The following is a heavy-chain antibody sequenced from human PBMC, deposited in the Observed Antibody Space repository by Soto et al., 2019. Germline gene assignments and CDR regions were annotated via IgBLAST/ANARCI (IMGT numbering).Heavy chain of an antibody. Sequence: GGSLRLSCAASGFTVSSNYMSWVRQAPGKGLEWVSVIYSGGSTYYADSVKGRFTISRDNSKNTLYLQMNSLRAEDTAVYYCARLMAAPSYAFDIWGQGTMVTVSS. D-gene: IGHD6-6*01. CDR2: IYSGGST. V-gene: IGHV3-53*01. CDR1: GFTVSSNY. CDR3: ARLMAAPSYAFDI. J-gene: IGHJ3*02.